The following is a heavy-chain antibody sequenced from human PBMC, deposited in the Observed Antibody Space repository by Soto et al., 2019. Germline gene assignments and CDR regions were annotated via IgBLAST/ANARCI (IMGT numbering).Heavy chain of an antibody. J-gene: IGHJ5*02. Sequence: PGGSLRLSCAASGFTFSSYAMSWVRQAPGKGLEWVSAISGSGGSTYYADSVKGRFTISRDNSKNTLYLQMNSLRAEDTAVYYFARESQGSYSWYRNRFDRWGQGSLVPVS. CDR1: GFTFSSYA. D-gene: IGHD6-13*01. CDR3: ARESQGSYSWYRNRFDR. CDR2: ISGSGGST. V-gene: IGHV3-23*01.